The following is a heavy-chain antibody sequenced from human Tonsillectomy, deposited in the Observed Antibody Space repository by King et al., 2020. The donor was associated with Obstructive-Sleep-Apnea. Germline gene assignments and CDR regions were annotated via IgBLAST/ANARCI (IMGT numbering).Heavy chain of an antibody. D-gene: IGHD5-24*01. CDR2: IYHSGDT. J-gene: IGHJ6*02. CDR1: GVSISRTNW. Sequence: QLQESGPGLVKPSGTLSLTCAVSGVSISRTNWCDCVRQPPGKGLEWSGEIYHSGDTNYNPSRKSRVTISVDKSKNQFSLNLNSVTAADTAVYYCARVTWRPNYYGLDVWGQGTTVTVSS. CDR3: ARVTWRPNYYGLDV. V-gene: IGHV4-4*02.